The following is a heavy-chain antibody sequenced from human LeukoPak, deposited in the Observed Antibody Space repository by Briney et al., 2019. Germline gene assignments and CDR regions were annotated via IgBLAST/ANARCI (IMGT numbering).Heavy chain of an antibody. CDR2: INVDGSRK. J-gene: IGHJ4*02. CDR1: GFIFSNYW. CDR3: VGDLLIGGRSWSVPSLDS. D-gene: IGHD6-25*01. Sequence: PGGSLRLSCAASGFIFSNYWMHWVRQVPGKGLLWVSRINVDGSRKIYADSVKGRFAISRDNAKNTVSLQMNSLRVDDTAVYYCVGDLLIGGRSWSVPSLDSWGQGILVTVSS. V-gene: IGHV3-74*01.